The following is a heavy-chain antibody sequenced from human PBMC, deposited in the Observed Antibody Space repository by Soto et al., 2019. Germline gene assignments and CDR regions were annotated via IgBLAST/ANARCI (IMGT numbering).Heavy chain of an antibody. J-gene: IGHJ6*03. D-gene: IGHD1-1*01. V-gene: IGHV6-1*01. Sequence: SQTLSLTCDISGDSVSSNSAGWNWIRQTPSRSLEWLGRTYYKSKWYYTYAASVKSRITVSPDTSKNQFSLQLTSVTPEDTAVYYCARGSWDDVSGHYYMDVWDKGTTVTVS. CDR2: TYYKSKWYY. CDR3: ARGSWDDVSGHYYMDV. CDR1: GDSVSSNSAG.